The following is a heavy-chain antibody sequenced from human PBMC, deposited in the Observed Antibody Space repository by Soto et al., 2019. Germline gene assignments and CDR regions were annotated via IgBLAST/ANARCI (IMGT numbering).Heavy chain of an antibody. Sequence: QLQLQESGPGLVKPSETLSLTCTVSGGSISSSSYYWGWIRQPPGKGLEWIGSIYYSGSTYYNPSRKSRVTISVDTSMNHFSLKLSSVTAADTAVYYCARQVIEGGPAAMKGWFDPWGQGTLVTVSS. CDR3: ARQVIEGGPAAMKGWFDP. J-gene: IGHJ5*02. CDR2: IYYSGST. V-gene: IGHV4-39*01. CDR1: GGSISSSSYY. D-gene: IGHD2-2*01.